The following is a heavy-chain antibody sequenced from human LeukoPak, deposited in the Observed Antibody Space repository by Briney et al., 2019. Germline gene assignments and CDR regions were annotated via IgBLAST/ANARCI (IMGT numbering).Heavy chain of an antibody. CDR1: GYSFTSYW. Sequence: GESLKILCKGSGYSFTSYWIGWVRQMPGKGLEGMGIIYPGDSDNRYSPSFQGQVTISADKSISTAYLQWSSLKASDTAMYYCARLHCSSTSCPRGPFHFDYWGQGTLVTVSS. CDR3: ARLHCSSTSCPRGPFHFDY. V-gene: IGHV5-51*01. J-gene: IGHJ4*02. CDR2: IYPGDSDN. D-gene: IGHD2-2*01.